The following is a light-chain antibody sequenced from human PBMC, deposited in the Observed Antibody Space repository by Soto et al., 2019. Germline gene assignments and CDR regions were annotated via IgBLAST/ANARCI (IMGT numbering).Light chain of an antibody. CDR1: QSVRSN. J-gene: IGKJ1*01. V-gene: IGKV3-15*01. Sequence: EIAMTQSPATLSASPGERATLSCRASQSVRSNLAWYQQKPGQAPRLLIYGASTRATGTPARFSGSGSGTEFTLSIGSLQSEDFAIYYCQQYNTWPPTFGQGTKVDI. CDR3: QQYNTWPPT. CDR2: GAS.